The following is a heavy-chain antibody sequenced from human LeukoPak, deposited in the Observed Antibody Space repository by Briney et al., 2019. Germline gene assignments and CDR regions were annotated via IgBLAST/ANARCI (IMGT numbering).Heavy chain of an antibody. CDR1: GFTFSGYE. CDR2: ISSSGSII. D-gene: IGHD3-16*01. CDR3: VRVIQLTYMDV. Sequence: TGGSLRLSCAVSGFTFSGYEMNWVRQAPGKGLEWVSYISSSGSIIYYAGSVKGRFTVSRDNPKNSLFLQMNSLRAEDTAVYFCVRVIQLTYMDVWGKGTTVTVSS. J-gene: IGHJ6*03. V-gene: IGHV3-48*03.